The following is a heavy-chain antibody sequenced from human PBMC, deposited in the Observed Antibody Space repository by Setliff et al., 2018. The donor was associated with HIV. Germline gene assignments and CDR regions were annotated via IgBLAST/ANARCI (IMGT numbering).Heavy chain of an antibody. Sequence: SETLSLTCIVSGGSISSGTYYWGWIRQPPGKGLEYIGSAFYSDNTYYKPSLKNRVTISVDTSKNQFSLKLTSVTAADTAVYYCAREVGRRSGYYRGSFDYWGQGTQVTVSS. CDR3: AREVGRRSGYYRGSFDY. V-gene: IGHV4-39*07. J-gene: IGHJ4*02. D-gene: IGHD5-12*01. CDR1: GGSISSGTYY. CDR2: AFYSDNT.